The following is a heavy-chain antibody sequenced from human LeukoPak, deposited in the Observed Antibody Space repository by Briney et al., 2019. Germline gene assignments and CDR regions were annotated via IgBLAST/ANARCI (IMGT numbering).Heavy chain of an antibody. CDR2: ISSSSSSYI. CDR1: GFTFSSYS. V-gene: IGHV3-21*01. CDR3: ARDLPGITGTKDY. Sequence: SGGSLRLSCAASGFTFSSYSMNWVRQAPGKGLEWVSSISSSSSSYIYYADSVKGRFTISRDNAKNSLYLQMNSLRAEDTAVYYCARDLPGITGTKDYWGQGTLVTVSS. J-gene: IGHJ4*02. D-gene: IGHD1-7*01.